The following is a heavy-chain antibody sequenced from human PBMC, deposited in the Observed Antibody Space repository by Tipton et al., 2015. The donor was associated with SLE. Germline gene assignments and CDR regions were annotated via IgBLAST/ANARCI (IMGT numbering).Heavy chain of an antibody. CDR2: ISGYLGNT. CDR1: GYNFNSFG. CDR3: ARARKVPEYNWFDP. V-gene: IGHV1-18*01. J-gene: IGHJ5*02. Sequence: QVQLVQSGVEVKKPGASVNVSCKAFGYNFNSFGFSWVRQAPGHGLEWMGWISGYLGNTKYAQKFQDRITMTRDTSTSTAYMELRSLTSDDTAIYYCARARKVPEYNWFDPWGQGTLVTVSS. D-gene: IGHD1-14*01.